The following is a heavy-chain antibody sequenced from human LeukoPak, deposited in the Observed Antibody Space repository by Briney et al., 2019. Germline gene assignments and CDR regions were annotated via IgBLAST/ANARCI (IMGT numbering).Heavy chain of an antibody. CDR1: GYTFTSYD. CDR2: MIPNSGNT. J-gene: IGHJ6*02. V-gene: IGHV1-8*01. Sequence: ASVKVSCKASGYTFTSYDINWVRQATGQGLEWMGWMIPNSGNTGYAQKFQGRVTMTRNTSISTAYMELSSLRSEDTAVYYCARGARYCSSTSCPADYYYGMDVWGQGTTVTVSS. D-gene: IGHD2-2*01. CDR3: ARGARYCSSTSCPADYYYGMDV.